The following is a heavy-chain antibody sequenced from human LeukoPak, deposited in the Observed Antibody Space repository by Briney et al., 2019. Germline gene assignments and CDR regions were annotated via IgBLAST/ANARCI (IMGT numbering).Heavy chain of an antibody. CDR1: GGSFSDFY. J-gene: IGHJ6*03. V-gene: IGHV4-34*01. CDR2: INHSGNT. Sequence: NPSETLSLTCAVYGGSFSDFYCTWIRQPPGKGLEWIGEINHSGNTKYNPSLKSRVTLLLDTSKNQFSLKVRSVTAADTAVYYCATTRGVITLDGYHYYIDVWGKGTTVTVSS. D-gene: IGHD3-10*01. CDR3: ATTRGVITLDGYHYYIDV.